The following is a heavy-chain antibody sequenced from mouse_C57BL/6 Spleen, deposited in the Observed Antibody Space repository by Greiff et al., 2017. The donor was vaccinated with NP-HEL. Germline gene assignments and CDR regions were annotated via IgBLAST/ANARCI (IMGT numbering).Heavy chain of an antibody. V-gene: IGHV8-8*01. Sequence: QVTLKESGPGILQPSQTLSLTCSFSGFSLSTFGMGVGWIRQPSGMGLEWLAHICWDDDKYYNPALKSRLTISKDTSKNQVFLRIANVDTADTATYYCARIARTTVVASYWYFDVWGTGTPVTVSS. J-gene: IGHJ1*03. CDR3: ARIARTTVVASYWYFDV. CDR1: GFSLSTFGMG. D-gene: IGHD1-1*01. CDR2: ICWDDDK.